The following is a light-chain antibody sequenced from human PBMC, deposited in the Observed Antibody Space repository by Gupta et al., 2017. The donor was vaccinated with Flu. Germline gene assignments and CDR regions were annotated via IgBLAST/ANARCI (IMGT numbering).Light chain of an antibody. V-gene: IGLV2-11*01. J-gene: IGLJ1*01. CDR2: DVS. CDR1: SSDIGTSKY. CDR3: CSYAGTYTFYV. Sequence: VAISCTGTSSDIGTSKYVSWYQQYPGKAPKLMIYDVSERPSGVPDRFSGSKSGSTASLTITGLQAEDEADYYCCSYAGTYTFYVFGTGTKVTVL.